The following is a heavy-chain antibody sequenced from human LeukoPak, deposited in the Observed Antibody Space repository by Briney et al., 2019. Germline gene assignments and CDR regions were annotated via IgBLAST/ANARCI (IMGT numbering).Heavy chain of an antibody. CDR3: ARGNVLRFLEWSYYYYYYMDV. CDR1: GGSFSGYY. V-gene: IGHV4-34*01. CDR2: INHSGST. Sequence: PSGTLSLTCAVYGGSFSGYYWSWIRQPPGKGLEWIGEINHSGSTNYNPSLKSRVTISVDTSKNQFSLKLSSVTAADTAVYYCARGNVLRFLEWSYYYYYYMDVWGKGTTVTVSS. D-gene: IGHD3-3*01. J-gene: IGHJ6*03.